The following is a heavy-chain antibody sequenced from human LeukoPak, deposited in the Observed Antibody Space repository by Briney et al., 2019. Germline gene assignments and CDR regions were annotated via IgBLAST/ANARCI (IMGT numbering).Heavy chain of an antibody. J-gene: IGHJ4*02. Sequence: SETLSLTCTVSGGSISSGSYYWSWIRQPAGKGLEWIGRIYTSGSTNYNPSLKSRIIISVDTSKNQFSLKLSSVTAADTAVYYCARNSCPSGSCYDNRGYFDYWGQGTLVTVSS. V-gene: IGHV4-61*02. CDR3: ARNSCPSGSCYDNRGYFDY. D-gene: IGHD2-15*01. CDR1: GGSISSGSYY. CDR2: IYTSGST.